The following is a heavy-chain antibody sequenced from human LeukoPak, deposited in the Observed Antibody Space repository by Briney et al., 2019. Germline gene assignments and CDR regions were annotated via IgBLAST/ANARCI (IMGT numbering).Heavy chain of an antibody. CDR3: AKDLGYCSSTTCYFDY. CDR2: ISGGST. V-gene: IGHV3-38-3*01. J-gene: IGHJ4*02. Sequence: PGGSLRLSCAASGFTVSSNEMSWVRQAPGKGLEWVSSISGGSTYYADSRKGRFTISRDNSKNTLYLQMNSLRAEDTAVYNCAKDLGYCSSTTCYFDYWGQGTLVTVSS. CDR1: GFTVSSNE. D-gene: IGHD2-2*01.